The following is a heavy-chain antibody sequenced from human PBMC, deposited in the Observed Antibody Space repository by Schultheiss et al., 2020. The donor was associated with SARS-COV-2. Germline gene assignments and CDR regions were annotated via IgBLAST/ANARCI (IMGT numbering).Heavy chain of an antibody. CDR2: ISGSGGST. J-gene: IGHJ6*03. V-gene: IGHV3-23*01. Sequence: GGSLRLSCAASGFIFNDYAMSWVRQAPGKGLEWVSAISGSGGSTYYADSVKGRFTISRDNSKNTLYLQMSSLRAEDTAVYYCVKLAAHCSSTSCYDYYYMDVWGKVTTVTVSS. CDR3: VKLAAHCSSTSCYDYYYMDV. D-gene: IGHD2-2*01. CDR1: GFIFNDYA.